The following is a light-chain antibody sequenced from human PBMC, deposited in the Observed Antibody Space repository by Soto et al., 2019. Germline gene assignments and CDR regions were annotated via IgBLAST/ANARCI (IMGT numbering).Light chain of an antibody. J-gene: IGKJ1*01. CDR3: QQYGSSPRT. CDR1: QSVSSSY. CDR2: GAS. Sequence: EIVLTQSPGTLSLSPGERATLSCRASQSVSSSYLAWYQQKPGQAPRLLNYGASSRATGIPDRFSGSGSGTGFTLTISRLEPEDFAVYYCQQYGSSPRTFGQGTKVEIK. V-gene: IGKV3-20*01.